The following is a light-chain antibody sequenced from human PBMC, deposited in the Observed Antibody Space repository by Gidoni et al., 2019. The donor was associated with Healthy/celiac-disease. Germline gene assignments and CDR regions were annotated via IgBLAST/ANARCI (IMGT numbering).Light chain of an antibody. J-gene: IGKJ3*01. CDR2: GAS. CDR3: QQYGSFT. V-gene: IGKV3-20*01. CDR1: QSVSSSY. Sequence: EIVLTQSPGTLSLSPVERATLSCRASQSVSSSYLAWYQQKPGQAPRLLIYGASSRATGIPDRCSGSGFGTDFTLIISRLEAEDFSVYYCQQYGSFTFGPGTKVDIK.